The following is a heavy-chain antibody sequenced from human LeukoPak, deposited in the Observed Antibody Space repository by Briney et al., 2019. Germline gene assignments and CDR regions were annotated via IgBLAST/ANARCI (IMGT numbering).Heavy chain of an antibody. J-gene: IGHJ4*02. CDR2: ISGGGDIT. D-gene: IGHD2-21*02. CDR1: GFNFANHA. CDR3: VREDTPATANY. V-gene: IGHV3-23*01. Sequence: GGSLRLSCAASGFNFANHAMSWVRQTPGKGLEWVSAISGGGDITYYADSVTGRFTISRDNSKDTLFLQMHSLRPGHTAVYYCVREDTPATANYWGQGTLVTISS.